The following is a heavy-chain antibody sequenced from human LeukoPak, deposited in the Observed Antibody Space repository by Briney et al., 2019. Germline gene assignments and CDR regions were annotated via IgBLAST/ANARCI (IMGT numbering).Heavy chain of an antibody. Sequence: HGESLKISCKGSGYSFTSYWIGWVRQMPGKGLEWMGIIYPGDYDTRYSPSFQGQVTISADKSISTAYLQWSSLKASDTAMYYCARHTRTYYYDSSGYSDAFDIWGQGTMVTVSS. J-gene: IGHJ3*02. CDR1: GYSFTSYW. CDR2: IYPGDYDT. CDR3: ARHTRTYYYDSSGYSDAFDI. V-gene: IGHV5-51*01. D-gene: IGHD3-22*01.